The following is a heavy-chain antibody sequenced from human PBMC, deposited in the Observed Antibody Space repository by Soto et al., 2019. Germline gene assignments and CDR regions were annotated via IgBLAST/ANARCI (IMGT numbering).Heavy chain of an antibody. CDR3: ARAPPYGDYVDY. V-gene: IGHV4-30-4*01. D-gene: IGHD4-17*01. Sequence: SETLSLTCTVSGGSISSGDYYWSWIRQPPGKGLEWIGYISYSGSTYYNPSLKSRVTISVDTSKNQFSLKLSSVTAADTAVYYCARAPPYGDYVDYWGQGTLVTVSS. CDR1: GGSISSGDYY. CDR2: ISYSGST. J-gene: IGHJ4*02.